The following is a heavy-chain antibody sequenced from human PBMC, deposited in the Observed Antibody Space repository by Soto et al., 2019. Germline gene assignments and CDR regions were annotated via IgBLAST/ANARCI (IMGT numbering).Heavy chain of an antibody. V-gene: IGHV4-31*03. CDR3: AREYYYDSSGFDY. Sequence: QVQLQESGPGLVKPSQTLSLTCTVSGVSISSGGYYWTWIRQHPQKGLEWIGHIYYSGSTYYNPSLKSRVXXSXDXXKNQFSLKLSAVTAADTAVYYCAREYYYDSSGFDYWGQGTLVTVSS. CDR1: GVSISSGGYY. D-gene: IGHD3-22*01. CDR2: IYYSGST. J-gene: IGHJ4*02.